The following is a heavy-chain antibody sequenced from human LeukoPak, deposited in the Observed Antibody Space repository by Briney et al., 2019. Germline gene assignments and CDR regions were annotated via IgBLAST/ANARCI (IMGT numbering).Heavy chain of an antibody. V-gene: IGHV3-30*04. Sequence: GGSLRLSCAASGFTFSSYAMHWVRQAPGKGLEWVAVISYDGSNKYYADSVKGRFTISRDNSKNTLYLQMNSLRAEDTAVYYCARDIPHAYQLLVYYYYYGMDVWGQGTTVTVSS. CDR3: ARDIPHAYQLLVYYYYYGMDV. J-gene: IGHJ6*02. D-gene: IGHD2-2*01. CDR2: ISYDGSNK. CDR1: GFTFSSYA.